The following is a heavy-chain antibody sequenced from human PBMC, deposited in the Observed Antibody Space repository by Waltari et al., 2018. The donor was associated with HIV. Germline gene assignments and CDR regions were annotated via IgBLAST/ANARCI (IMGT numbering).Heavy chain of an antibody. D-gene: IGHD3-10*01. Sequence: EVQLVESGGGLVQPGGSLRLLCAASGFTFSRYWMGWVRQEPGKGLECVAEIKKDESANYYVDALKGRFTITGDNAKNSLYLQMNSLGAEDTAVYYCARETADPQLNAFDIWGQGTMVTVSS. V-gene: IGHV3-7*01. CDR2: IKKDESAN. CDR1: GFTFSRYW. CDR3: ARETADPQLNAFDI. J-gene: IGHJ3*02.